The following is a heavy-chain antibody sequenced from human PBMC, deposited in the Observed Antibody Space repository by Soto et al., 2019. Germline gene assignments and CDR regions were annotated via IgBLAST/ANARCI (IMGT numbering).Heavy chain of an antibody. Sequence: PSETLSLTCTVSGGSISSSSYYWGWIPQPPGKGLEWIGSIYYSGSTYYNPSLKSRVTISVDTSKNQFSLKLSSVTAADTAVYYCQTYSGYDLGPGYYYYYMDVWGKGTTVTVSS. CDR3: QTYSGYDLGPGYYYYYMDV. CDR2: IYYSGST. CDR1: GGSISSSSYY. D-gene: IGHD5-12*01. V-gene: IGHV4-39*01. J-gene: IGHJ6*03.